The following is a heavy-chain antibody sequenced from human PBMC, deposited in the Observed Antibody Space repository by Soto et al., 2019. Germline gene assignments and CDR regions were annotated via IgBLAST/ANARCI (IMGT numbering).Heavy chain of an antibody. D-gene: IGHD5-18*01. J-gene: IGHJ5*02. CDR1: GFSLSGYG. CDR2: IWYDGIRK. CDR3: ARDVDTTSHFNRFDP. Sequence: GGSLRLSCEVSGFSLSGYGIYWVRQAPGKGLEWVAVIWYDGIRKNYGDSVRGRFTVSRDSSKNMVYLQMDSLKVEDTALYYCARDVDTTSHFNRFDPWGQGVMVTVSS. V-gene: IGHV3-33*07.